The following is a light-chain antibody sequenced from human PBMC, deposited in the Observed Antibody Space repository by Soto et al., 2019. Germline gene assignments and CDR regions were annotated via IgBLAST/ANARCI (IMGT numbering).Light chain of an antibody. CDR2: DDS. J-gene: IGLJ1*01. Sequence: SSELAHPPSVSLAPGHTARITCGGNNIGSKSVHWYQQKPGQAPVLVVYDDSDRPSGIPERFSGSNSGNTATLTISRVEAGDEADYYCQVWDSSSDHYVFGNGTKVTVL. CDR3: QVWDSSSDHYV. V-gene: IGLV3-21*02. CDR1: NIGSKS.